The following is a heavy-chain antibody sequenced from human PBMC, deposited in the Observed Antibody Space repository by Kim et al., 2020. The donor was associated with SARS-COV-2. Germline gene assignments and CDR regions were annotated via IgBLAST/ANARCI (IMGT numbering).Heavy chain of an antibody. J-gene: IGHJ4*02. D-gene: IGHD6-13*01. V-gene: IGHV3-23*01. Sequence: GGSLRLSCAASGFTFTSYAMSWVRQAPGKGLEWVSTISTGVSTHYTDSVEGRFTISRDNSKNMLYLQMNSLRAEDTAVYYCAKGLMGTAGTLDYWGQGNLVTVSS. CDR3: AKGLMGTAGTLDY. CDR2: ISTGVST. CDR1: GFTFTSYA.